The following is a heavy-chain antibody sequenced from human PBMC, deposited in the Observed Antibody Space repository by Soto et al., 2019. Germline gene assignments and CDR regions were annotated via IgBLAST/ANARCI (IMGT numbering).Heavy chain of an antibody. CDR3: ARQIMITFGGVIVQVFDY. V-gene: IGHV1-2*04. D-gene: IGHD3-16*02. Sequence: QVQLVQSGAEVKKPRASVKVSCKASGYTFTGYYMHWVRQAPGQGLEWMGWINPNSGGTNYAQKFQGWVTMTRDTSISTAYMELSRLRSDDTAVYYCARQIMITFGGVIVQVFDYWGQGTLVTVSS. CDR1: GYTFTGYY. J-gene: IGHJ4*02. CDR2: INPNSGGT.